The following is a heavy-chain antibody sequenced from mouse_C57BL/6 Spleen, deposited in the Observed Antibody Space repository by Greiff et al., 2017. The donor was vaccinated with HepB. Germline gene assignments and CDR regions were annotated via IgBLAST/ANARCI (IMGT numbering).Heavy chain of an antibody. CDR3: ARDADGYWYFDV. CDR2: SRNKANDYTT. V-gene: IGHV7-1*01. J-gene: IGHJ1*03. CDR1: GFTFSDFY. Sequence: EVMLMESGGGLVQSGRSLRLSCATSGFTFSDFYMEWVRQAPGKGLEWIAASRNKANDYTTEYSASVKGRFIVSRDTSQSILYLQMNALRAEDTAIYYCARDADGYWYFDVWGTGTTVTVSS. D-gene: IGHD2-3*01.